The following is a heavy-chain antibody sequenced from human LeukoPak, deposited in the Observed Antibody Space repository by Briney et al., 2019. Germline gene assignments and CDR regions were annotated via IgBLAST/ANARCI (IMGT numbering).Heavy chain of an antibody. Sequence: PGGSLRLSCAASGFTFSSYAMSWVRQAPGKGLEWVSAISGSGGSTYYADSVKGRFTISRDNSKNTLYLQMNSLRAEDTAVYYCAKDSEPYCSGGSCPFDYWGQGTLLTVSS. V-gene: IGHV3-23*01. J-gene: IGHJ4*02. CDR1: GFTFSSYA. D-gene: IGHD2-15*01. CDR2: ISGSGGST. CDR3: AKDSEPYCSGGSCPFDY.